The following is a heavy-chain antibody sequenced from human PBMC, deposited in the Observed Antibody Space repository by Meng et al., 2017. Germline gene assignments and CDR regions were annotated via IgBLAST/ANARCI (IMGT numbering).Heavy chain of an antibody. D-gene: IGHD4-11*01. J-gene: IGHJ3*02. CDR1: GGSISSSSYY. Sequence: GSLRLSCTVSGGSISSSSYYWGWIRQPPGKGLEWIGSIYYSGSTYYNPSLKSRVTISVDTSKNQFSLKLSSVTAADTAVYYCARVTVTRRDAFDIWGQGTMVTV. V-gene: IGHV4-39*07. CDR3: ARVTVTRRDAFDI. CDR2: IYYSGST.